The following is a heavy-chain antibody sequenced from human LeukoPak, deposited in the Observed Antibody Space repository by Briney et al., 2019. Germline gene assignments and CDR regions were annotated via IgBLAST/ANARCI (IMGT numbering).Heavy chain of an antibody. CDR3: TRESGSYHGNDY. J-gene: IGHJ4*02. CDR2: FNPNNGGT. Sequence: ASERVSCKASGYTSTGYYMHWVRQATGQWLELMGRFNPNNGGTNYAQKFQGRVSMTGDTSISTAYMELSSLRSDDTAVYYCTRESGSYHGNDYWGQGTLVTVSS. V-gene: IGHV1-2*06. D-gene: IGHD1-26*01. CDR1: GYTSTGYY.